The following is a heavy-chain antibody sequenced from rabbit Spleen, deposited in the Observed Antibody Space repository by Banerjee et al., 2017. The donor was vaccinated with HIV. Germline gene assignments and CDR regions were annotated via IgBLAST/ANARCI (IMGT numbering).Heavy chain of an antibody. Sequence: QEQLVESGGGLVQPEGSLTLTCTVSGFDFSINYVMRWVRQAPGKGLEWIACIVNGNGNTYYASWVNGRFTISRSTSLNTVTLQLTSLTAADTATYFCARDTGSSFSSYGMDLWGQGTLVTVS. V-gene: IGHV1S47*01. CDR3: ARDTGSSFSSYGMDL. CDR1: GFDFSINYV. CDR2: IVNGNGNT. J-gene: IGHJ6*01. D-gene: IGHD8-1*01.